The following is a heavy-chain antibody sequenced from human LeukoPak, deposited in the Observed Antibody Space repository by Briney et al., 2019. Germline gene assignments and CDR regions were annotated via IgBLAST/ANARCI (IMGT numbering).Heavy chain of an antibody. CDR2: ISHDGSKR. Sequence: GGSLRLSCAVFGFTFDSYGMHWVRQAPGKGLEWLAVISHDGSKRDYADSVKGRFTISRDNAKNSLYLQMDSLRAEDTAIYYCTRVGYIDEGIDYWGQGTLVTVSS. CDR3: TRVGYIDEGIDY. CDR1: GFTFDSYG. J-gene: IGHJ4*02. D-gene: IGHD5-24*01. V-gene: IGHV3-33*08.